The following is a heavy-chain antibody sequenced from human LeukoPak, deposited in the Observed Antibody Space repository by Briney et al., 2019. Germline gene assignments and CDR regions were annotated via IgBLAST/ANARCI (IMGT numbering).Heavy chain of an antibody. V-gene: IGHV3-7*01. Sequence: PGGSLRLSCAASGFTFSNYWMSWVRQAPGKGLEWVANIKQDRSEKYYVDSVKGRFTISRDNAKNSLYLQMNSLRAEDTAVYYCARERLVGANDAFDIWGQGTMVTVSS. D-gene: IGHD1-26*01. J-gene: IGHJ3*02. CDR3: ARERLVGANDAFDI. CDR2: IKQDRSEK. CDR1: GFTFSNYW.